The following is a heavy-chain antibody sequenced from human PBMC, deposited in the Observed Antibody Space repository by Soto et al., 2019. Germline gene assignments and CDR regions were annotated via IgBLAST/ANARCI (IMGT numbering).Heavy chain of an antibody. CDR3: ARWSIVGANRFDY. D-gene: IGHD1-26*01. CDR2: IYHSGST. V-gene: IGHV4-4*02. Sequence: SETLSLSCAVSGGSISSSNWWSWVRQPPGKGLEWIGEIYHSGSTNYNPSLKSRVTISVDKSKNQFSLKLSSVTAADTAVYYCARWSIVGANRFDYWGQGTLVTVSS. CDR1: GGSISSSNW. J-gene: IGHJ4*02.